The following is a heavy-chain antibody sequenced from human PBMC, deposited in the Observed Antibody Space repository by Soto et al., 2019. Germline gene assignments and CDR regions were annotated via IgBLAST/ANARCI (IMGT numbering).Heavy chain of an antibody. Sequence: PSETLSLTYSVSGEPISSGGYYWSWIRHLPGKGLEWIGYIYDTESAYYNPSLKSRVSISMDTSENHFAMRLTSVTAADSAVYYCARASSSSSAADYWGQGLQVTVS. CDR3: ARASSSSSAADY. CDR1: GEPISSGGYY. CDR2: IYDTESA. V-gene: IGHV4-31*03. D-gene: IGHD6-6*01. J-gene: IGHJ4*02.